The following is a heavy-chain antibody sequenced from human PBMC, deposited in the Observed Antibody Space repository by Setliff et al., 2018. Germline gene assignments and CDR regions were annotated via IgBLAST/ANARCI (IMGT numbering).Heavy chain of an antibody. J-gene: IGHJ4*02. CDR1: GFTFSNAW. D-gene: IGHD3-22*01. CDR2: IKSKTDGGTT. V-gene: IGHV3-15*01. Sequence: PGGSLRLSCAASGFTFSNAWMSWVRQAPGKGLEWVGRIKSKTDGGTTDYAAPVKGRFTISRDDSKNTLYLQMNSLKTEDTAVYYCTTGPPMIVVVRDYWGQGTLVTVSS. CDR3: TTGPPMIVVVRDY.